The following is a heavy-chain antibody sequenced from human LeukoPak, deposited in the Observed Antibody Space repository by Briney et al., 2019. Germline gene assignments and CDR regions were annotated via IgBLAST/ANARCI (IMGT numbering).Heavy chain of an antibody. CDR1: GYTFTSYG. V-gene: IGHV1-18*01. CDR3: ARAPLTIFGVVIAVFDY. CDR2: ISAYNGNT. Sequence: ASVKVSCKASGYTFTSYGISWVRQAPGQGLEWMGWISAYNGNTNYAQKLQGRVTMTTDTSTSTAYMELRSLRSDDTAVYYRARAPLTIFGVVIAVFDYWGQGTLVTVSS. D-gene: IGHD3-3*01. J-gene: IGHJ4*02.